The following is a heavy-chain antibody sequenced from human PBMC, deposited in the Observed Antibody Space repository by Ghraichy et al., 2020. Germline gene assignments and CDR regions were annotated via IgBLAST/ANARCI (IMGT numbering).Heavy chain of an antibody. Sequence: SETLSLTCTVFGGSISSYYWSWIRQPPGKGLEWIGYIYYSGSTNYNPSLKSRVTISVDTSKNQFSLKLSSVTAADTAVYYCARGGSTLHYYYYYGMDVWGQGTTVTVSS. CDR2: IYYSGST. CDR3: ARGGSTLHYYYYYGMDV. CDR1: GGSISSYY. V-gene: IGHV4-59*01. D-gene: IGHD2-2*01. J-gene: IGHJ6*02.